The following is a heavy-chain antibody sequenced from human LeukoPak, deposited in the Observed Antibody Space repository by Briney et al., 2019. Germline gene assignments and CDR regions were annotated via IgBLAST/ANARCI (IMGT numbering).Heavy chain of an antibody. CDR1: GYTLTGYY. J-gene: IGHJ4*02. CDR2: INPNSGGT. D-gene: IGHD3-22*01. V-gene: IGHV1-2*02. Sequence: ASVKVSCKASGYTLTGYYMHWVRQAPGQGLEWMGWINPNSGGTNYAQKFQGRVTMTRDTSISTAYMELSRLRSDDTAVYYCARIPLYYYDSSGYSPIFDYWGQGTLVTVSS. CDR3: ARIPLYYYDSSGYSPIFDY.